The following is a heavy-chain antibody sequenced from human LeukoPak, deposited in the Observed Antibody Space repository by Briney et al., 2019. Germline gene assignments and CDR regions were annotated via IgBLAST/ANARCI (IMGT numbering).Heavy chain of an antibody. CDR2: IYSGGST. CDR3: ARVVRGVRTNYYYYYMDV. CDR1: GFTVSSNY. D-gene: IGHD3-10*01. Sequence: GGSLRLSCAASGFTVSSNYMSWVRQAPGKGLEWVSVIYSGGSTYYADSVKGRFTISRDNSKNTLYLQMNSLRAEDTAVYYCARVVRGVRTNYYYYYMDVWGKGTTVTISS. J-gene: IGHJ6*03. V-gene: IGHV3-53*01.